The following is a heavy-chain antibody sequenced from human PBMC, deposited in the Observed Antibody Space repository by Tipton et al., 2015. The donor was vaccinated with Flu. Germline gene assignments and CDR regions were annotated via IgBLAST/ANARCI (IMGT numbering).Heavy chain of an antibody. D-gene: IGHD3-9*01. V-gene: IGHV4-34*01. CDR1: GGSFSGYY. Sequence: GLVKPSETLSLTCAVYGGSFSGYYWSWIRQPPGKGLEWIGEINHSGSTNYNPSLKSRVTISVDTSKNQFSLKLSSVTAADTAVYYCARGRHSRVLRYFDWSKTKPTGYGMDVWGQGTTVTVSS. J-gene: IGHJ6*02. CDR3: ARGRHSRVLRYFDWSKTKPTGYGMDV. CDR2: INHSGST.